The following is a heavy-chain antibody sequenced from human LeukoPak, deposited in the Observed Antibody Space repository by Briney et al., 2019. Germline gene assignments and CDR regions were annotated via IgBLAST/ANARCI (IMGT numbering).Heavy chain of an antibody. J-gene: IGHJ3*02. CDR2: IYYSGSS. V-gene: IGHV4-59*01. CDR3: ARANYYDSSGYSRGAFDI. D-gene: IGHD3-22*01. CDR1: GGSISSNY. Sequence: PSETLSLTCTVSGGSISSNYWSWIRQPPGKGLEWIGYIYYSGSSNYNPSLKSRVTISVDTSKNQFSLKVSSVTAADTAVYYCARANYYDSSGYSRGAFDIWGQGTMVTVSS.